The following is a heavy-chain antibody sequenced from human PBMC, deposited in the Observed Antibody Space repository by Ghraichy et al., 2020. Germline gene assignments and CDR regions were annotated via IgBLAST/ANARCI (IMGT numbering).Heavy chain of an antibody. Sequence: ASVKVSCKASGYTFTGYYMHWVRQAPGQGLEWMGWINPNSGGTNYAQKFQGRVTMTRDTSISTAYMELSRLRSDDTAVYYCARMGSRFGEYRGAGDYYYYYGMDVWGQGTTVTVSS. CDR2: INPNSGGT. D-gene: IGHD3-10*01. CDR3: ARMGSRFGEYRGAGDYYYYYGMDV. CDR1: GYTFTGYY. J-gene: IGHJ6*02. V-gene: IGHV1-2*02.